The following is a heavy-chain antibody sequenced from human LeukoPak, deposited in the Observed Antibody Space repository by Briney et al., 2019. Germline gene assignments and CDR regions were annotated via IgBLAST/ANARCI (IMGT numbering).Heavy chain of an antibody. CDR3: ARDDCSSTSCYVSYYYGMDV. CDR1: GFTFSSNG. V-gene: IGHV3-33*01. Sequence: GGSLRLSCAASGFTFSSNGMHWVRQATGKGLEWVAVIWYDGSNKYYEDSVKGRFTIARDNSKNTLYLQMNSLRAEDTAVYYCARDDCSSTSCYVSYYYGMDVWGKGTTVTVSS. J-gene: IGHJ6*04. CDR2: IWYDGSNK. D-gene: IGHD2-2*01.